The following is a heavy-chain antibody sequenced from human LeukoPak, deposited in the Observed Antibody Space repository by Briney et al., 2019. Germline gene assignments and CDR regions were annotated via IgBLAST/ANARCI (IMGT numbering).Heavy chain of an antibody. J-gene: IGHJ6*02. Sequence: EASVKVSCKASGGTFSSYTISWVRQAPGQGLEWVGRIIPILGIANYAQKFQGRVTITADKSTSTAYMELSSLRSEDTAVYYCARGEVVVVTAIRYYYYGMDVWGQGTTVTVSS. CDR3: ARGEVVVVTAIRYYYYGMDV. CDR1: GGTFSSYT. CDR2: IIPILGIA. D-gene: IGHD2-21*02. V-gene: IGHV1-69*02.